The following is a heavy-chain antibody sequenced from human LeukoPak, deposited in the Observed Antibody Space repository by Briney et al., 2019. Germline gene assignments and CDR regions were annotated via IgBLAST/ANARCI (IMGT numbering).Heavy chain of an antibody. D-gene: IGHD6-6*01. CDR3: ARHLVRGGAIDY. CDR1: VGSISSYY. Sequence: PSETLSLTCTVSVGSISSYYWSWIRQPPWKGLEWIGEINHSGSTNYNPSLKSRVTISVDTSKNQFSLKLSSVTAADTAVYYCARHLVRGGAIDYWGQGTLVTVSS. CDR2: INHSGST. V-gene: IGHV4-34*01. J-gene: IGHJ4*02.